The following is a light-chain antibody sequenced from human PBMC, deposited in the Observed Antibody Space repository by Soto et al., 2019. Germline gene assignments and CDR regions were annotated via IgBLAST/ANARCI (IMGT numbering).Light chain of an antibody. Sequence: QSALTQPASVSGSPGQSITISCTGSRSDVGGYNSVSWFQEHPGKAPKLLIYDVSYRPSGVSNRFSGSKSASTASLTISGLQAEDEAIYYCSSYSGSSTLILGGGTKVTVL. CDR3: SSYSGSSTLI. CDR2: DVS. V-gene: IGLV2-14*01. J-gene: IGLJ2*01. CDR1: RSDVGGYNS.